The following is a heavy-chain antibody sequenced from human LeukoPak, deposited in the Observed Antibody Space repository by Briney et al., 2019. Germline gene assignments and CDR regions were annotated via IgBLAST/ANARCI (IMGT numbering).Heavy chain of an antibody. J-gene: IGHJ4*02. CDR3: ARQPLGYCSSTSCYYFDY. V-gene: IGHV3-7*01. CDR2: IKQDGSEK. D-gene: IGHD2-2*01. Sequence: LSLTCAVSGGSIISSDWWTWVRQPPGKGLEWVANIKQDGSEKYYVDSVKGRFTISEDNAKNSLYLQMNHLRAEDTAVYYCARQPLGYCSSTSCYYFDYWGQGTLVTVSS. CDR1: GGSIISSDW.